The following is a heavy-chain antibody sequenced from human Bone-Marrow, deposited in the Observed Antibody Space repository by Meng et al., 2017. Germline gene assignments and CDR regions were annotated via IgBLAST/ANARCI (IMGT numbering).Heavy chain of an antibody. D-gene: IGHD2/OR15-2a*01. Sequence: VQVGQSGAEGEQARAPGKVSLTASGATVSSYDNHWWRRAPGQGLEWMGGIIPIFGTARYAQKFPGRVTITADESTSTAYMELSSLRSEDTAVYYCATLLPDYPFDYWGQGTLVTVSS. V-gene: IGHV1-69*01. J-gene: IGHJ4*02. CDR3: ATLLPDYPFDY. CDR2: IIPIFGTA. CDR1: GATVSSYD.